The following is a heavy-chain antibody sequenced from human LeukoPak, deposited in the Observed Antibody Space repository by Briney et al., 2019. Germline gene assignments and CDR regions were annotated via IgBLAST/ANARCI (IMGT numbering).Heavy chain of an antibody. CDR3: ATKHSVAVAANPPYFDY. D-gene: IGHD6-19*01. CDR2: INQRGRT. Sequence: KPSETLSLTCGVYGGSFSGYYWSWIRQPPGRGLEWIGEINQRGRTNYNPSLKSRVTISVDTSKNQFSLKLTSVTAADTGVYYCATKHSVAVAANPPYFDYWGQGTLVTVSS. V-gene: IGHV4-34*01. J-gene: IGHJ4*02. CDR1: GGSFSGYY.